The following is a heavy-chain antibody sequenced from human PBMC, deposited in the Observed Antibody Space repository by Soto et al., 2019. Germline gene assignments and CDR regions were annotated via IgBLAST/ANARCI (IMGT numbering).Heavy chain of an antibody. CDR3: AREEGIAGCPTPPDAFDI. J-gene: IGHJ3*02. CDR1: GYTFTSYY. CDR2: INPSGGST. Sequence: ASVKVSCKASGYTFTSYYMHWVRQAPGQGLEWMGIINPSGGSTSYAQKFQGRVTMTRDTSTSTVYMELSSLRSEDTAVYYCAREEGIAGCPTPPDAFDIWGQGTMVTVSS. D-gene: IGHD6-13*01. V-gene: IGHV1-46*03.